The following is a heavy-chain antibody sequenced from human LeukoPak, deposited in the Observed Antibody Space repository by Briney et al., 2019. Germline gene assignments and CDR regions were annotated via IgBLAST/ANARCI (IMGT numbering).Heavy chain of an antibody. CDR1: GGTFSSYA. V-gene: IGHV1-69*01. J-gene: IGHJ4*02. CDR3: ARGSHRLYDYVWGTYESKDY. CDR2: IIPIFGTA. D-gene: IGHD3-16*01. Sequence: ASVKVSCKASGGTFSSYAISWVRQAPGQGLEWMGGIIPIFGTANYAQKFQGRVTITADESTSTAYMELSSLRSEDTAVYYCARGSHRLYDYVWGTYESKDYWGQGTLVTVSS.